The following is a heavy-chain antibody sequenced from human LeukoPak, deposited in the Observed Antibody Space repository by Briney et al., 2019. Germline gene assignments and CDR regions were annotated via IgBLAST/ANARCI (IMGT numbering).Heavy chain of an antibody. D-gene: IGHD3-10*01. CDR2: ISGSGGST. Sequence: GGSLRLSCAASGFTVSSNYMSWVRQAPGKGLEWVSAISGSGGSTYYADSVKGRFTISRDNSKNTLYLQMNSLRAEDTAVYYCAKDSSYYYGSGSYYTPYYFDYWGQGTLVTVSS. CDR1: GFTVSSNY. CDR3: AKDSSYYYGSGSYYTPYYFDY. J-gene: IGHJ4*02. V-gene: IGHV3-23*01.